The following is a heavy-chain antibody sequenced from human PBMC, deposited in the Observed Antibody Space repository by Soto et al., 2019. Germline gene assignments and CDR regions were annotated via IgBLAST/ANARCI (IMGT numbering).Heavy chain of an antibody. CDR1: GGTFSSYA. D-gene: IGHD6-13*01. CDR2: IIPIFGTA. Sequence: SVKVSCKASGGTFSSYAISWVRQAPGQGLEWMGGIIPIFGTANYAQKFQGRVTITADESTSTAYMELSSLRSEDTAVYYCASGSAAAGTSTPDYYYYGMDVWGQGTTVTAP. J-gene: IGHJ6*02. CDR3: ASGSAAAGTSTPDYYYYGMDV. V-gene: IGHV1-69*13.